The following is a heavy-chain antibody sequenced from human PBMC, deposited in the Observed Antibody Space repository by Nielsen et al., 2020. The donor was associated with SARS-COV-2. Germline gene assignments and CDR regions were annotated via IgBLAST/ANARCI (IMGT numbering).Heavy chain of an antibody. V-gene: IGHV3-11*04. CDR3: ARVGSGYIQAPTDY. CDR2: ISNRSSGI. D-gene: IGHD5-18*01. J-gene: IGHJ4*02. Sequence: GESLKISCAASGFTFRDYYMSWIRQVPGKGLEWVSHISNRSSGIHYADSVQGRFIISRDNANNSLYLQMNNLRAEDTAVYFCARVGSGYIQAPTDYWGQGTLVTVFS. CDR1: GFTFRDYY.